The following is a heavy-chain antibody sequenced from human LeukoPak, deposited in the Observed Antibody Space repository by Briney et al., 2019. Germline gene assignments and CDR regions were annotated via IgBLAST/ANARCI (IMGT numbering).Heavy chain of an antibody. J-gene: IGHJ4*02. Sequence: PSETLSLTCTVSGGSISSSSYYWDWIRQPPGKGLEWIGSAYHSGSTYYNPSLKSRVTISVDTSKNQFSLKLTSVTAADTAVYYCARNLVGAPRYFDFWGQGTLVTVSS. CDR2: AYHSGST. CDR1: GGSISSSSYY. V-gene: IGHV4-39*07. CDR3: ARNLVGAPRYFDF. D-gene: IGHD1-26*01.